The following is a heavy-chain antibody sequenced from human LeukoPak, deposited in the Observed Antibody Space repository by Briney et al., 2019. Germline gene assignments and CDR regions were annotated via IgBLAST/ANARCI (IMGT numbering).Heavy chain of an antibody. CDR1: GFTISGSW. D-gene: IGHD6-6*01. J-gene: IGHJ4*02. CDR2: ISGDGSIT. Sequence: PGGSLRLSCAASGFTISGSWMHWARQAPGKGLVWVSRISGDGSITAYADSVKGRFTISRDNAKNTLYLQMNSLRAEDTAVYYCARDRSIASDYWGQGTLVTVSS. V-gene: IGHV3-74*01. CDR3: ARDRSIASDY.